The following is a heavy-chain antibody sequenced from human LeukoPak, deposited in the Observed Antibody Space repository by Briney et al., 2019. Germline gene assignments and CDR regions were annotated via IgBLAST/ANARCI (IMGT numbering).Heavy chain of an antibody. CDR3: ARGRSVTYWYFDL. J-gene: IGHJ2*01. CDR1: GFTFSSYA. CDR2: ISYDGSNK. V-gene: IGHV3-30-3*01. Sequence: GRSLRLSCAASGFTFSSYAMHWVRQAPGKGLEWVAVISYDGSNKYYADSVKGRFTISRDNSKNTLYLQMNSLRAEDSALYYCARGRSVTYWYFDLWGRGTLVTASS.